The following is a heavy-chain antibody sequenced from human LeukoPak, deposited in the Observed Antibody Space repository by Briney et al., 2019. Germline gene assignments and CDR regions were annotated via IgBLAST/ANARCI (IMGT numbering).Heavy chain of an antibody. V-gene: IGHV3-23*01. CDR2: ISVSGGGT. Sequence: PGGSLRLSCVASGFTFSAYAMTWVRQAPGKGLEWVSSISVSGGGTYYADSVRGRFTISRDNSKNTLYLQMNSLRAEDTAVYYCAKRPRKLQGTHFQHWGQGTLVTVSS. CDR1: GFTFSAYA. D-gene: IGHD1-14*01. J-gene: IGHJ1*01. CDR3: AKRPRKLQGTHFQH.